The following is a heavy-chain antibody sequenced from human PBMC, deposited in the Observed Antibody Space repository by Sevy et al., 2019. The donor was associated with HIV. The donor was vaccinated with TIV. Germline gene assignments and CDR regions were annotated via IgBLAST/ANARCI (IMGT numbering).Heavy chain of an antibody. CDR3: ARDRGKQLDPGEDFFDY. Sequence: ASVKVSCKASGYTFTSYYMHWVRQAPGQGLEWMGIINPSGGSTSYAQKFQGRVTMTRDTSTSTVYMELSSLRSEDTAVYYCARDRGKQLDPGEDFFDYWGQGTLVTVSS. CDR2: INPSGGST. CDR1: GYTFTSYY. D-gene: IGHD6-6*01. J-gene: IGHJ4*02. V-gene: IGHV1-46*01.